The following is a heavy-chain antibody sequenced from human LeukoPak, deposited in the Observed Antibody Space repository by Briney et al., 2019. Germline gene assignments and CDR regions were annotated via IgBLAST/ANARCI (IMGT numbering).Heavy chain of an antibody. CDR1: GYTFTSYG. CDR2: ISAYNGNT. V-gene: IGHV1-18*01. CDR3: ARDRPDYYDSSAYLRGLYSAFGY. J-gene: IGHJ4*02. Sequence: ASVKVSCKASGYTFTSYGISWVRQAPGQGREWMGWISAYNGNTKYAQKLQGRVTMTTDTSTSTAYMELRSLRSDDTAVYYCARDRPDYYDSSAYLRGLYSAFGYWGQGTLVTVSS. D-gene: IGHD3-22*01.